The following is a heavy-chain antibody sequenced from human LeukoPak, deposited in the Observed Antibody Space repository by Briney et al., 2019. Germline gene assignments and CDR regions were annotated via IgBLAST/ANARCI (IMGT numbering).Heavy chain of an antibody. V-gene: IGHV3-23*01. CDR3: AKEMGAAWVDAFDI. Sequence: PGGSLRLSCVASGFTFGSYAMSWVRQAPGKGLEWVSAISGSGGNTFYADSVKGRLTISRDNSKNTLYLQMNSLRAEDTAVYYCAKEMGAAWVDAFDIWGQGTMVTVSS. CDR1: GFTFGSYA. D-gene: IGHD1-26*01. CDR2: ISGSGGNT. J-gene: IGHJ3*02.